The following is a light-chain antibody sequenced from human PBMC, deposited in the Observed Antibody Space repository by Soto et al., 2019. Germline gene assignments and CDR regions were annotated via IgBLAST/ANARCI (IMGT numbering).Light chain of an antibody. V-gene: IGKV1-27*01. CDR2: GAS. J-gene: IGKJ4*01. CDR1: QDISNY. Sequence: DIQMTQSPSSLSASVGNRVIITCRASQDISNYLAWYQQKPGKVPKLLIYGASTLQSGVPSQFSGSGSGTDFTLTISSLQPEDVATYYCQKHNSAPLFGGGTKVEIK. CDR3: QKHNSAPL.